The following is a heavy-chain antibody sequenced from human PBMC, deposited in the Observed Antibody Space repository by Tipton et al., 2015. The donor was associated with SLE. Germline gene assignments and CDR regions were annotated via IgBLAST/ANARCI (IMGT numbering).Heavy chain of an antibody. Sequence: TLSLTCAVYGGSFSVHYWSWSWIRQPPGKGLEWIGEIDHSRSTNYNPSLKSRVTISRDTSKNQFSLKLSSVTAADTAVYYCARGIKLWLYYYYGMDVWGQGTTVTVSS. J-gene: IGHJ6*02. CDR1: GGSFSVHY. D-gene: IGHD3-10*01. CDR3: ARGIKLWLYYYYGMDV. CDR2: IDHSRST. V-gene: IGHV4-34*01.